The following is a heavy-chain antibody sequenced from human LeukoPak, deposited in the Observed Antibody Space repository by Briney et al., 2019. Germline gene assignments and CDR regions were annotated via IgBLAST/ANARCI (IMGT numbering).Heavy chain of an antibody. CDR2: INQDGSVK. V-gene: IGHV3-7*01. Sequence: GGSLRLSCAVSGFTLSNYWVTWVRQTPGKGLEFVANINQDGSVKNYVGSVKGRFTISRDNTKNSLYLQMSSLRVDDTAISYCARDPGFSSFDYWGQGTLVTVSS. CDR3: ARDPGFSSFDY. CDR1: GFTLSNYW. D-gene: IGHD3-3*02. J-gene: IGHJ4*02.